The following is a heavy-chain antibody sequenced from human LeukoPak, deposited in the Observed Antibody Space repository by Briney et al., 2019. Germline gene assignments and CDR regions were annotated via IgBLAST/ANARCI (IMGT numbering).Heavy chain of an antibody. CDR2: INSDGTTT. J-gene: IGHJ5*02. V-gene: IGHV3-74*01. D-gene: IGHD5-12*01. Sequence: GGSLRLSCGSTAFNFTAYWMHWVRQDPRQGLLWVARINSDGTTTNYADCVKGRFNISRDNAKNTLFPQMNSLRAEDPAVYFCAVSNGGYGPWGQGALVTVSS. CDR3: AVSNGGYGP. CDR1: AFNFTAYW.